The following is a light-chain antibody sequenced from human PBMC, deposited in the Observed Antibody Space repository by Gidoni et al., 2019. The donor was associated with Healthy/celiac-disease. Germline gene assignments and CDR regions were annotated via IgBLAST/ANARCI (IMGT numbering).Light chain of an antibody. CDR2: LGS. V-gene: IGKV2-28*01. Sequence: DIVMTQSPLSLPVTPGEPASISCRSSQSLLHSNGYNYLDWYLQKPGQSPQLLIYLGSNRASGVPDRFSGSGSGTDFTRKISRVEAEDVGVYYCRQALQTLFTFGPGTKVEIK. CDR1: QSLLHSNGYNY. CDR3: RQALQTLFT. J-gene: IGKJ3*01.